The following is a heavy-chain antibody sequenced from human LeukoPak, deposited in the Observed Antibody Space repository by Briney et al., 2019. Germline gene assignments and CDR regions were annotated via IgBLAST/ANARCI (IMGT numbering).Heavy chain of an antibody. CDR3: ARGSEGLRLGELSFLFDY. V-gene: IGHV4-59*01. J-gene: IGHJ4*02. CDR2: IYCSGST. D-gene: IGHD3-16*02. Sequence: SETLSLTCTVSGGSISSYYWSWIRQPPGKGLEWIGYIYCSGSTNYNPSLKSRVTISVDTSKNQFSLKLSSVTAADTAVYYCARGSEGLRLGELSFLFDYWGQGTLVTVSS. CDR1: GGSISSYY.